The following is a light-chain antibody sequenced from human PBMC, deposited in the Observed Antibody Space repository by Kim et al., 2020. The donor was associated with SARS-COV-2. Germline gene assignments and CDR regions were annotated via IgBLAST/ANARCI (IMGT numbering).Light chain of an antibody. Sequence: QTVVTQEASISVSPGGTATLTCALSPLSVSTTFYPSWYQQNPGQTPRTLVYSTNSRSYGVPDRFSGSIVGNKAVLTITGAQADDESHYYCALYLGSGSWVFGGGTQLTVL. J-gene: IGLJ3*02. V-gene: IGLV8-61*01. CDR1: PLSVSTTFY. CDR2: STN. CDR3: ALYLGSGSWV.